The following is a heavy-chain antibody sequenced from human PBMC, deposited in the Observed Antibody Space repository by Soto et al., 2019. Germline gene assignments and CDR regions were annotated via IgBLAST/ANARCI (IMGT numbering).Heavy chain of an antibody. CDR2: FIAMLGTP. V-gene: IGHV1-69*13. Sequence: SVKVSCKASGGTFGSQGIAWVRQAPGQGLEWMGGFIAMLGTPTYAKKVQGRATITADESLTSSYLELRSLRSEDTAVYFCARGAMANFDYWGQGTVVTVLL. CDR1: GGTFGSQG. J-gene: IGHJ4*02. D-gene: IGHD5-18*01. CDR3: ARGAMANFDY.